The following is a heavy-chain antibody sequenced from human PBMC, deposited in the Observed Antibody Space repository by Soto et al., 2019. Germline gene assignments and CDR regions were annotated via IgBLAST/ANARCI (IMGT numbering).Heavy chain of an antibody. Sequence: ASVKVSCKASGYTFTSYGISWVRQAPGQGLEWMGWISAYNGNTNYAQKLQGRLTLTTDTSTSTAFMDLGSLTSADTAVYYCAMVDNYVTPTPQDVWGQGTTVTVSS. CDR2: ISAYNGNT. V-gene: IGHV1-18*01. CDR1: GYTFTSYG. J-gene: IGHJ6*02. D-gene: IGHD3-16*01. CDR3: AMVDNYVTPTPQDV.